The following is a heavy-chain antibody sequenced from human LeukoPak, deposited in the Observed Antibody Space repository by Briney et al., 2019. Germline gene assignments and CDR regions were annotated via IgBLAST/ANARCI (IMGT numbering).Heavy chain of an antibody. J-gene: IGHJ4*02. CDR3: ARDLYDILTGYSYYFDY. D-gene: IGHD3-9*01. CDR1: GGTFSSYA. V-gene: IGHV1-69*13. CDR2: IIPIFGTA. Sequence: SVKVSCKASGGTFSSYAISWVRQAPGQGLEWMGGIIPIFGTANYAQKFQGRVTITADESTSTAYMELSSLRSDDTAVYYCARDLYDILTGYSYYFDYWGQGTLVTVSS.